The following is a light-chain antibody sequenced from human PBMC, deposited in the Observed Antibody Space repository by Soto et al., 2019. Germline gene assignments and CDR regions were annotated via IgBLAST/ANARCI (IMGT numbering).Light chain of an antibody. Sequence: ALTQPPSASGSPGQSVTISCTGTSSDVGGYNYVSWYQQHPGKAPKLMIYEVSKRPSGVPDRFSGSKSGNTASLTVSGLQAEDEADYYCSSYAGSKTLFGGGTQLTVL. CDR3: SSYAGSKTL. V-gene: IGLV2-8*01. J-gene: IGLJ2*01. CDR2: EVS. CDR1: SSDVGGYNY.